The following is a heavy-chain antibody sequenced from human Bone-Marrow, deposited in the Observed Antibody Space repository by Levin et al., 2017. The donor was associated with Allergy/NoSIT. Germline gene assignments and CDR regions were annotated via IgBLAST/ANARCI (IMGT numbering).Heavy chain of an antibody. V-gene: IGHV5-51*01. J-gene: IGHJ4*02. CDR1: GYSFTSYW. Sequence: ASVKVSCKASGYSFTSYWIGWVRQMPGKGLEWLGIIYPRDSETRYSPSFEGQVTISADKSITTAYLQWSSLEAPDTAMYYCARPYSGTYYLFDSWGQGTLVTVSS. D-gene: IGHD1-26*01. CDR3: ARPYSGTYYLFDS. CDR2: IYPRDSET.